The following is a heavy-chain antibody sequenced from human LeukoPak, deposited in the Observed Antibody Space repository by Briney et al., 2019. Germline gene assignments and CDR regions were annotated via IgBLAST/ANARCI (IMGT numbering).Heavy chain of an antibody. J-gene: IGHJ3*02. CDR2: ISSGSTTI. V-gene: IGHV3-48*02. CDR3: ARDGDAFDI. Sequence: GGSLRLSCAASGFTFSSYSTNGVRQAPGKGLEWVSYISSGSTTIYYADSVKGRFTISRFTISRDNAKNSLYLQMNSLRDEDTAVYYCARDGDAFDIWGQGTMVTVSS. CDR1: GFTFSSYS.